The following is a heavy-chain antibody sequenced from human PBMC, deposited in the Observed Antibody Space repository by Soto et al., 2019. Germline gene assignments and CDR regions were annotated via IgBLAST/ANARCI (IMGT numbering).Heavy chain of an antibody. CDR1: GGSIRRGDYY. V-gene: IGHV4-30-4*01. Sequence: SETLSLTCTVSGGSIRRGDYYWSWIRQPPGKGLEWIGYIYYSGSTYYNPSLKSRVTISVDTSKNQFSLKLSSVTAADTAVYYCAREPLGIYHYYGMDVWGQGTTVTVSS. CDR3: AREPLGIYHYYGMDV. J-gene: IGHJ6*02. CDR2: IYYSGST. D-gene: IGHD7-27*01.